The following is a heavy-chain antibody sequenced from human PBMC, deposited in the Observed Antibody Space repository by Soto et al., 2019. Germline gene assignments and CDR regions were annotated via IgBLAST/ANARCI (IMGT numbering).Heavy chain of an antibody. V-gene: IGHV3-9*01. CDR3: AKECSYYYDSSSQPGCSNAFDI. Sequence: EVQLVESGGGLVQPGRSLRLSCAAPGFTFDDYAMHWVRQAPGKGLEWVSGISWNSGSIGYADSVKGRFTISRDNAKNSLYLQMNSLRAEDTALYYCAKECSYYYDSSSQPGCSNAFDIWGQGTMVTVSS. CDR2: ISWNSGSI. J-gene: IGHJ3*02. D-gene: IGHD3-22*01. CDR1: GFTFDDYA.